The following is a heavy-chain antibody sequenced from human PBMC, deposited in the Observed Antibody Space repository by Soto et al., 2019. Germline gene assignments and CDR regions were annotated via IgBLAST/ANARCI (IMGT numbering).Heavy chain of an antibody. D-gene: IGHD1-26*01. Sequence: GGSLRLSCAASGFIFENFGMSWVRQAPGKGLEWISSISGSGFKKYYADSVKGRFTISRDNSKSTVYLELNNLSAEDTAVYRCAKNQGVELVPLATVDWFDPWGQGSVVTVSS. CDR1: GFIFENFG. J-gene: IGHJ5*02. CDR3: AKNQGVELVPLATVDWFDP. CDR2: ISGSGFKK. V-gene: IGHV3-23*01.